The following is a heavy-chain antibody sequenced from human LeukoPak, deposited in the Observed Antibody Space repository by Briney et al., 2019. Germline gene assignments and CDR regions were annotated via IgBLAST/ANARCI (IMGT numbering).Heavy chain of an antibody. Sequence: GGSLRLSCAASGFAFDDYAMHWVRHAPGKGLEWVSGISWNSRSIVYADSAKGRFTISRDIAKTSLYLQMNSLRAEDMALYYCAKAAGYSYGHIDYWGQGILVTVSS. CDR1: GFAFDDYA. J-gene: IGHJ4*02. CDR2: ISWNSRSI. D-gene: IGHD5-18*01. CDR3: AKAAGYSYGHIDY. V-gene: IGHV3-9*03.